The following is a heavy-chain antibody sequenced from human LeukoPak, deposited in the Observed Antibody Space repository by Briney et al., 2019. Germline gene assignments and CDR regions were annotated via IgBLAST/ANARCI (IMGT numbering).Heavy chain of an antibody. D-gene: IGHD6-13*01. J-gene: IGHJ6*03. CDR3: AREGVGSIAAAGTAGRYYYYYMDV. Sequence: SETLSLTCAVYGGSFSGYYWSWIRQPPGKGLEGIGEINHSGSTNYNPSLKSRVTISVDTSKNQFSLKLSSVTAPDTAVYYCAREGVGSIAAAGTAGRYYYYYMDVWGKGTTVTVSS. CDR1: GGSFSGYY. CDR2: INHSGST. V-gene: IGHV4-34*01.